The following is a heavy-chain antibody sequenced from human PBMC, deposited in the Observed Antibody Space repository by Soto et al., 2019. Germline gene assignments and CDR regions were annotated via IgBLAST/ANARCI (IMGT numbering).Heavy chain of an antibody. J-gene: IGHJ4*02. V-gene: IGHV6-1*01. D-gene: IGHD2-15*01. CDR3: ARSGYAGSVDY. Sequence: PSQTLSRTCAISGDSVSSKSATCNWIRQSPSRGLEWLGRTYYRSKWFNEYAVSVKSRIIINPDTSKNQFSLQLNSVTPEDTAVYFCARSGYAGSVDYRGQGTLVTVSS. CDR2: TYYRSKWFN. CDR1: GDSVSSKSAT.